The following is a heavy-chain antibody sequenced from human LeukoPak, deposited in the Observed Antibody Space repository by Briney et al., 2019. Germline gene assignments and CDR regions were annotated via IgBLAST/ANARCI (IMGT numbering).Heavy chain of an antibody. V-gene: IGHV4-34*01. Sequence: SETLSLTCAVYGGSFSGYYWSWIRQPPGKGLEWLGEINHSGSTNYNPSLKSRATISVDTSKNQFSLKLSSVTAADTAVYYCAVLGGSSSDYNWFDPWGQGTLVTVSS. CDR1: GGSFSGYY. CDR3: AVLGGSSSDYNWFDP. D-gene: IGHD6-6*01. CDR2: INHSGST. J-gene: IGHJ5*02.